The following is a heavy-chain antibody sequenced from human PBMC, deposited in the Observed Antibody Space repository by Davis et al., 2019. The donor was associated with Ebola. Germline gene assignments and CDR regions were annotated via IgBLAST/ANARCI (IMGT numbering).Heavy chain of an antibody. CDR3: AREGYSSGWHWYFDL. CDR1: GYTFTGYY. D-gene: IGHD6-19*01. J-gene: IGHJ2*01. CDR2: INAGNGNT. V-gene: IGHV1-3*01. Sequence: ASVKVSCKASGYTFTGYYMHWVRQAPGQRLEWMGWINAGNGNTKYSQKFQGRVTITRDTSASTAYMELSSLRSEDTAVYYCAREGYSSGWHWYFDLWGRGTLVTVSS.